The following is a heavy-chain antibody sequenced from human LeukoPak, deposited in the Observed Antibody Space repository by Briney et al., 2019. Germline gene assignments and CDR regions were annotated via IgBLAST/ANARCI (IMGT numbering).Heavy chain of an antibody. V-gene: IGHV1-18*01. CDR1: GYTFTSYG. Sequence: ASVKVSCKASGYTFTSYGFSWVRQAPGQGLQWMGWISAYNGNTNYAQKLQGRVTMTTDTSTSTAYMDLRSLRSDDTAMYYCARGITGTTESAFDIWGQGTMVTVSS. J-gene: IGHJ3*02. D-gene: IGHD1-14*01. CDR3: ARGITGTTESAFDI. CDR2: ISAYNGNT.